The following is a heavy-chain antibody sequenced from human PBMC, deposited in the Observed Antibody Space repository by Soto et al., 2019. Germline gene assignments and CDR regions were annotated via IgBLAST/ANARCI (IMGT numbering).Heavy chain of an antibody. Sequence: QVQLLQSGDEVKKPGASVTVSCKPSGYTFTSYGISWVRQAPGQELEWMGWISAYNGNTNYAQKLQGRVTMTTDTSTSTDYMELRSLRSDDTAVYYCARCGSGYCVAFDIWGQGTMVTVSS. CDR3: ARCGSGYCVAFDI. D-gene: IGHD3-22*01. J-gene: IGHJ3*02. CDR1: GYTFTSYG. CDR2: ISAYNGNT. V-gene: IGHV1-18*01.